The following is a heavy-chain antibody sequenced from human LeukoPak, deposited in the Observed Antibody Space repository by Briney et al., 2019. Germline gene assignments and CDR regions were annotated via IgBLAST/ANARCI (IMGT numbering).Heavy chain of an antibody. D-gene: IGHD3-3*01. Sequence: SQTLSLTCTVSGGSINSGGYYWSWIRQHPGKGLEWIGYIYYSGSTYYNPSLKSRVTISVDTSKNQFSLKLSSVTAADTAVYYCARRIAPYYDFWSGYNWFDPWGQGTLVTVSS. CDR3: ARRIAPYYDFWSGYNWFDP. V-gene: IGHV4-30-4*08. CDR2: IYYSGST. CDR1: GGSINSGGYY. J-gene: IGHJ5*02.